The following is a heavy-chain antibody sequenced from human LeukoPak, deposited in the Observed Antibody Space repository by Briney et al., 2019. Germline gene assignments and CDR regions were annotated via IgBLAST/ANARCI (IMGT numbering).Heavy chain of an antibody. J-gene: IGHJ4*02. CDR2: IYTSGST. Sequence: SETLSLTCTVSGGSISSYYWSWIRQPAGKGLEWIGRIYTSGSTNYNPSLKSRVTMSVDTSKNQFSLKLSSVTAADTAVYYCARARGYYYGSGSYYGTSYYFDYWGQGTLVTVSS. CDR3: ARARGYYYGSGSYYGTSYYFDY. V-gene: IGHV4-4*07. CDR1: GGSISSYY. D-gene: IGHD3-10*01.